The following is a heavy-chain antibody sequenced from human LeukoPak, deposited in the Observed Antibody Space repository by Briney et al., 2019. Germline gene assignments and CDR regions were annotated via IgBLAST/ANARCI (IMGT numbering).Heavy chain of an antibody. CDR3: ATYVQTPGRAFDI. Sequence: GASVKVSCKVSGYTLTELSMHWVRQAPGKGLEWVGGFDPEDGETIYAQKFQGRVTMTEDTSTDTAYMELSSLRSEDTAVYYCATYVQTPGRAFDIWGQGTMVTVSS. V-gene: IGHV1-24*01. CDR2: FDPEDGET. D-gene: IGHD1-1*01. J-gene: IGHJ3*02. CDR1: GYTLTELS.